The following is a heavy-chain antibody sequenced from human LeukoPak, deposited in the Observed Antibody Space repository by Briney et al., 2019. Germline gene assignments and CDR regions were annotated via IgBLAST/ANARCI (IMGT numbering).Heavy chain of an antibody. D-gene: IGHD3-22*01. V-gene: IGHV1-69*13. CDR2: IIPIFGTA. Sequence: GASVKVSCKASGGTFSSYAISWVRQAPGQGFEWMGGIIPIFGTANYAQKFQGRVTITADESTSTAYMELSSLRSEDTAVYYCARILYYDSSGPPDYWGQGTLVTVSS. J-gene: IGHJ4*02. CDR3: ARILYYDSSGPPDY. CDR1: GGTFSSYA.